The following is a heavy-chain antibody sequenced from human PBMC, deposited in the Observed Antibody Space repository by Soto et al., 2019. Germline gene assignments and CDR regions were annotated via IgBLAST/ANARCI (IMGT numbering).Heavy chain of an antibody. J-gene: IGHJ4*02. Sequence: GASVKVSCKASGFTFTCSAVQWVRQARGQRLEWIGWIVVGSGNTNYAQKFQERVTITRDMSTSTAYMELSSLRSEDTAVYYCAAVEMATIGEFDYWGQGTLVTVSS. V-gene: IGHV1-58*01. CDR3: AAVEMATIGEFDY. CDR1: GFTFTCSA. CDR2: IVVGSGNT. D-gene: IGHD5-12*01.